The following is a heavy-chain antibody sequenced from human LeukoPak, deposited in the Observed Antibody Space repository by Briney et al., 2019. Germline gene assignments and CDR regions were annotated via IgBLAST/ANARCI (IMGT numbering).Heavy chain of an antibody. V-gene: IGHV3-7*01. CDR2: MNEDGSDK. CDR3: ASWTKVAAY. CDR1: GFTFNTHG. D-gene: IGHD4-23*01. J-gene: IGHJ4*02. Sequence: GGSLRLSCAASGFTFNTHGTSWVRQAPGKGLEWVAHMNEDGSDKYYVDSVKGRFTISRDDAKNSLSLQMSSLRAEDTAVYYCASWTKVAAYWGQGTLVTVSS.